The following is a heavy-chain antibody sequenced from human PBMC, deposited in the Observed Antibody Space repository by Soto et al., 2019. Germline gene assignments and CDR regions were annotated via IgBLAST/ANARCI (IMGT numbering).Heavy chain of an antibody. D-gene: IGHD3-10*01. V-gene: IGHV1-69*01. CDR1: GVSFNNNG. Sequence: QVQLVQSGAEVKKPGSSVKVSCKTSGVSFNNNGIGWVRQAPGHGLEWMGGVSPPFRTSNYARKFQGRISITADASTGRVNMERSSLTSEDTAQYYCARVLYYGSGSYSPYGMDVWGQGTTVIVSS. J-gene: IGHJ6*02. CDR2: VSPPFRTS. CDR3: ARVLYYGSGSYSPYGMDV.